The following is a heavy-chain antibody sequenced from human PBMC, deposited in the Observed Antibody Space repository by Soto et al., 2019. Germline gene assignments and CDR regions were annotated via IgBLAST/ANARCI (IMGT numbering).Heavy chain of an antibody. CDR3: ARGGDVNNYHGMDV. D-gene: IGHD5-12*01. J-gene: IGHJ6*02. Sequence: QVQLVQSGGEVKKPGASVKLSCTASGYTFTSYGISWVRQAPGQGLEWMGWISAYNGKTNYAQNVQGRVTMTTDTSTRTAYMDLRSLRSDDTAVYYCARGGDVNNYHGMDVWGQVTTVTVSS. CDR1: GYTFTSYG. V-gene: IGHV1-18*01. CDR2: ISAYNGKT.